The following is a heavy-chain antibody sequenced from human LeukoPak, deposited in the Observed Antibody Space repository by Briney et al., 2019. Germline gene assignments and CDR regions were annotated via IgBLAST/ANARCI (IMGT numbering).Heavy chain of an antibody. V-gene: IGHV4-31*03. CDR2: IYYSGTT. Sequence: SETLSLTCSVSGGSISSGNYYCSWVRQHPGKGLEWIGSIYYSGTTSYTPSLKSRVSISVETSKNQFSLRLSSVTAADTAVYYCARADTGYHGFDIWGQGTMVTVSS. D-gene: IGHD5-18*01. CDR3: ARADTGYHGFDI. CDR1: GGSISSGNYY. J-gene: IGHJ3*02.